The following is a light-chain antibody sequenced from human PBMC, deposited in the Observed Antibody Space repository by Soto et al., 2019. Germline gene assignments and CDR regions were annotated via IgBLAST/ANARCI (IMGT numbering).Light chain of an antibody. V-gene: IGKV3-20*01. Sequence: EIELTQSPGKLSLSPGERASLSCRASQSVSSVYLAWYQQKPGQAPSLLIYGTSNRATGIPDRFSVSGSGTDFTLSISRLEPEDFALYYCQQYFGSSFTFGQGTRLEIK. CDR1: QSVSSVY. J-gene: IGKJ5*01. CDR2: GTS. CDR3: QQYFGSSFT.